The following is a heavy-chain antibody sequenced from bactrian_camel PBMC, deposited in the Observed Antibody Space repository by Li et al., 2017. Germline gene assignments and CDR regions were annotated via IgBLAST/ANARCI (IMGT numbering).Heavy chain of an antibody. V-gene: IGHV3S9*01. J-gene: IGHJ4*01. Sequence: HVQLVESGGGSVQAGGSLRLSCQASGSAYSSYCMGWFRQAPGKEREGAAVIDSDGSTTYADSVKGRFTISEDNAMNTLDLQMDSLKPEDTAMYFCAERPWGSGDGCAPSQTSFTWWGQGTQVTVS. D-gene: IGHD5*01. CDR3: AERPWGSGDGCAPSQTSFTW. CDR2: IDSDGST. CDR1: GSAYSSYC.